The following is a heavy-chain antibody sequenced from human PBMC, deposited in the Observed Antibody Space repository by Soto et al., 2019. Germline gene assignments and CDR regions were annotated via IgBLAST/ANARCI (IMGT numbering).Heavy chain of an antibody. D-gene: IGHD3-16*01. CDR2: IDYSGST. V-gene: IGHV4-39*01. Sequence: PSETLSLTCTVSGGSISSSSDYGGWIRQPPGKGLEWIGSIDYSGSTYYNPSLKSRVTISVDTSKNQFSLKLSSVTAADTAVYYCARASSTLYYYYGMDVWGQGTTVTVSS. J-gene: IGHJ6*02. CDR3: ARASSTLYYYYGMDV. CDR1: GGSISSSSDY.